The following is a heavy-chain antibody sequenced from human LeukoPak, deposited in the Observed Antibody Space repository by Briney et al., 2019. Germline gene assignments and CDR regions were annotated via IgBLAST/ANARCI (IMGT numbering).Heavy chain of an antibody. D-gene: IGHD6-19*01. CDR2: ISAYNGNT. CDR3: ARDLPQIAVAGIIDY. CDR1: GYTFTSYG. J-gene: IGHJ4*02. V-gene: IGHV1-18*01. Sequence: ASVKVSCKASGYTFTSYGISWVRQAPGQGLEWMGWISAYNGNTNYAQKLQGRVTMTTDTSTSTAYMELRSLRSDDTAVYYCARDLPQIAVAGIIDYWGQGTLVTVSS.